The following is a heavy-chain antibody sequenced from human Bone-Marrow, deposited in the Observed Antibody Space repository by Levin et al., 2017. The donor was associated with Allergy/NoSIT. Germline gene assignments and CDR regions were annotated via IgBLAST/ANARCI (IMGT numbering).Heavy chain of an antibody. CDR3: ARDDKGPRAFDI. J-gene: IGHJ3*02. CDR2: INEDGSEI. D-gene: IGHD3-9*01. V-gene: IGHV3-7*01. Sequence: GGSLRLSCSASGFTFSSYWMSWVRQAPGKGLEWVANINEDGSEIYYVNSVKGRFTISRDNAKNSLYLHLNSLTAEDTAVYYCARDDKGPRAFDIWGHGTLVTVSS. CDR1: GFTFSSYW.